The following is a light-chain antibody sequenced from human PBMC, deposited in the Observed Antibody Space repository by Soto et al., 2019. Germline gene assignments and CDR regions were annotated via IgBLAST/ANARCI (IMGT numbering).Light chain of an antibody. J-gene: IGKJ5*01. V-gene: IGKV1-5*01. CDR3: QQYNTYAT. CDR1: QNIRNL. CDR2: DAS. Sequence: DLPLTQAPSTLSAAVGASVTITCRASQNIRNLLAWYQQKPGKAPKPLIYDASTLKTGVPSRFSGIGSGSEFNFTITGMQPDYFATYVCQQYNTYATFGQGTRLEIK.